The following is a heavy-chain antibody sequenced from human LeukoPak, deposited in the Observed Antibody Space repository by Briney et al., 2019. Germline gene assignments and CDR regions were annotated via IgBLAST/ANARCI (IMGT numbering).Heavy chain of an antibody. CDR3: TTDSFTVIIPAAKGP. V-gene: IGHV3-15*01. D-gene: IGHD2-2*01. J-gene: IGHJ5*02. CDR2: IKSKPDGGTT. Sequence: GGSLRLSCAASGFTFSNAWMTWVRQAPGKGLEWVGRIKSKPDGGTTDYAAPVKGRFTISRDDSKNTLYLQMNSLKTEDTAVYYCTTDSFTVIIPAAKGPWGQGTLVTVSS. CDR1: GFTFSNAW.